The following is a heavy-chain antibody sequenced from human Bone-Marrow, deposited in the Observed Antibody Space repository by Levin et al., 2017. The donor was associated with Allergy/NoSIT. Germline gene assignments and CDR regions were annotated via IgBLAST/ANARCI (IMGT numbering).Heavy chain of an antibody. CDR1: GLSLRSTGMC. CDR2: IDWENDK. CDR3: ARMGLRNGYNLGWFDP. V-gene: IGHV2-70*13. D-gene: IGHD5-24*01. Sequence: SGPTLVKPTQTLNLTCTLSGLSLRSTGMCVSWIRQTPGKALEWLALIDWENDKHYNSTLKTRLTISKDTSRNQVVLTMTNMDPVDTATYYCARMGLRNGYNLGWFDPWGQGILVTVSS. J-gene: IGHJ5*02.